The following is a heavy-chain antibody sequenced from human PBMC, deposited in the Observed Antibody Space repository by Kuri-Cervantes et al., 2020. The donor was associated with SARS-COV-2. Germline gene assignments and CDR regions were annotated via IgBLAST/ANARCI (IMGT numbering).Heavy chain of an antibody. CDR3: ARGGRQQLVRIDY. D-gene: IGHD6-13*01. J-gene: IGHJ4*02. V-gene: IGHV1-3*01. CDR2: INAGNGNT. Sequence: ASVNVSCKASVYTFTSYAMHWVRQAAGQRLEWMGWINAGNGNTKYSQKFQGRVTITRDTSASTACMELSSLRSEDTAVYYCARGGRQQLVRIDYWGQGTLVTVSS. CDR1: VYTFTSYA.